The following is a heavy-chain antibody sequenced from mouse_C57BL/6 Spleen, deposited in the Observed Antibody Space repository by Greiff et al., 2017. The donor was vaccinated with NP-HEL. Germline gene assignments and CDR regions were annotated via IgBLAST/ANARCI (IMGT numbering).Heavy chain of an antibody. J-gene: IGHJ4*01. CDR2: IYPGSGST. D-gene: IGHD2-3*01. CDR1: GYTFTSYW. V-gene: IGHV1-55*01. CDR3: ARWADGYPYYAMDY. Sequence: QVQLQQSGAELVKPGASVKMSCKASGYTFTSYWITWVKQRPGQGLEWIGDIYPGSGSTNYNEKFKSKATLTVDTSSSTAYMQLSSLTSEDSAVYYCARWADGYPYYAMDYWGQGTSVTVSS.